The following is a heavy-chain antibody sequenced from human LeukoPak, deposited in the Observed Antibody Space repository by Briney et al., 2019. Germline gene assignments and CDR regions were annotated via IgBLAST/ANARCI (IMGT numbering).Heavy chain of an antibody. Sequence: GGSLRLSCAASGFTFDDYTMHWVRQAPGKGLEWVSLISWDGGSTYYADSVKGRFTISRDNSKNSLYLQMNSLRTEDTALYYCAKDKSLAVYSSGWPVDYWGHGTLVTVSS. D-gene: IGHD6-19*01. CDR2: ISWDGGST. J-gene: IGHJ4*01. V-gene: IGHV3-43*01. CDR1: GFTFDDYT. CDR3: AKDKSLAVYSSGWPVDY.